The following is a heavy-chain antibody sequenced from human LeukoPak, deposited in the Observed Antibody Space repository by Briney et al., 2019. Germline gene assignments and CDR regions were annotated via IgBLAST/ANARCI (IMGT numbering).Heavy chain of an antibody. CDR3: AKGPVVPAAKYYFDY. CDR1: GFTFSSYA. J-gene: IGHJ4*02. V-gene: IGHV3-23*01. Sequence: PGGSLRLSCAASGFTFSSYAMSWVRQAPGKGLEWVSAISGSGGSTYYADSVKGRFTISRDNSKNTLYLQMHSLRAEDTAVYYCAKGPVVPAAKYYFDYWGQGTLVTVSS. D-gene: IGHD2-2*01. CDR2: ISGSGGST.